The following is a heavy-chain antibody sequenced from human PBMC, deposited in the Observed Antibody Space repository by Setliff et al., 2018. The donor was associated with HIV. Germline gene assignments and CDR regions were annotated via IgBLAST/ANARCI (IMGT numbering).Heavy chain of an antibody. CDR2: IRYDASNK. Sequence: PGGSLRLSCAPSGFTFSDYGIHWVRQAPGKGREWLTYIRYDASNKFYADSVKGRFTISRDNSKNTLYLQMNSLRAEDTAVYYCAKQGSGYDYYYMDVWGKGTTVTV. CDR1: GFTFSDYG. CDR3: AKQGSGYDYYYMDV. J-gene: IGHJ6*03. D-gene: IGHD3-22*01. V-gene: IGHV3-30*02.